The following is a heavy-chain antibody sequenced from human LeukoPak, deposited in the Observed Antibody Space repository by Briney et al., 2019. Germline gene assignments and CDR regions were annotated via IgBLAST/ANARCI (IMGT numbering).Heavy chain of an antibody. CDR3: ARGGYYGSGSYYRDYYCYYGMDV. J-gene: IGHJ6*02. CDR2: IYYSGST. V-gene: IGHV4-59*01. Sequence: SETLSLTCTVSGGSISSYYWSWIRQPPGKGLEWIGYIYYSGSTNYNPSLKSRVTISVDTSKNQFSLKLSSVTAADTAVYYCARGGYYGSGSYYRDYYCYYGMDVWGQGTTVTVPS. CDR1: GGSISSYY. D-gene: IGHD3-10*01.